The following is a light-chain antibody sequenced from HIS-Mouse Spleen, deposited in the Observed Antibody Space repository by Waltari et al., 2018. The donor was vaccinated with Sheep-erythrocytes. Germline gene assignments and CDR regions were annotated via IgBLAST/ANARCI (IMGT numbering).Light chain of an antibody. CDR1: SSDVGCYNY. J-gene: IGLJ3*02. CDR2: EVS. V-gene: IGLV2-8*01. Sequence: QSALTQPPSASGSPGQSVTIPCTGTSSDVGCYNYVSRYQQHPGKAPKLMIYEVSKRPSGVPDRFSGSKSGNTASLTVSGLQAEDEADYYCSSYAGSNNWVFGGGTKLTVL. CDR3: SSYAGSNNWV.